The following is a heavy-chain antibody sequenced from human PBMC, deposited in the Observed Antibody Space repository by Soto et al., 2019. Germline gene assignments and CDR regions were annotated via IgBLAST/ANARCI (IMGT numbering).Heavy chain of an antibody. CDR1: GFTFDDYA. Sequence: PGGSLRLSCAASGFTFDDYAMHWVRQAPGKGLEWVSGISWNSGSIGYADSVKGRFTISRDNAKNSLYLQMNSLRAEDTALYYCAKESGDTAMATVYGMDVWGQRTTVTVSS. D-gene: IGHD5-18*01. CDR2: ISWNSGSI. CDR3: AKESGDTAMATVYGMDV. J-gene: IGHJ6*02. V-gene: IGHV3-9*01.